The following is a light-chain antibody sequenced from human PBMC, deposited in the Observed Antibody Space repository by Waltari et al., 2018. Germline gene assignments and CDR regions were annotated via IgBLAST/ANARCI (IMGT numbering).Light chain of an antibody. V-gene: IGLV1-47*01. CDR3: AAWDDRLTVVV. J-gene: IGLJ2*01. CDR2: TNS. Sequence: QSVLTQPPSASGPPGQRVTISCSGSSSNIGSNYVYWYQQLPGTAPKLLIYTNSGRPSGVPDRFSGSKSVTSASLAIIGLRSEDEGDYFCAAWDDRLTVVVFGGGTKLTVL. CDR1: SSNIGSNY.